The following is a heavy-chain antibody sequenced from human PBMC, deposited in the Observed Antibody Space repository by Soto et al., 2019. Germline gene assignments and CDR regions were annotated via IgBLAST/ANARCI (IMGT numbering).Heavy chain of an antibody. J-gene: IGHJ5*02. CDR2: FDPEDGET. CDR3: ATNFPGPRPIRLKCRRPYSSTSCYWLGR. V-gene: IGHV1-24*01. CDR1: GYTLTELS. D-gene: IGHD2-2*01. Sequence: GASVKVSCKVSGYTLTELSMHWVRQAPGKGLEWMGGFDPEDGETIYAQKFQGRVTMTEDTSTDTAYMELSSLRSEDTAVYYCATNFPGPRPIRLKCRRPYSSTSCYWLGRWDKGTMVTVSS.